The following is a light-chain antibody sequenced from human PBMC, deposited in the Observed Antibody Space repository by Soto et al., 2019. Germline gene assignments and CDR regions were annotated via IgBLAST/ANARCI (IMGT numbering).Light chain of an antibody. V-gene: IGKV3D-15*01. CDR2: GAS. Sequence: EIVLTQSPATLSLSPGERVTLSCRASQSVDINLAWYQQKPGQAPRLLIYGASNRATDTPARFSGRGSGAEFTLTISSLQSEDFAVYYCQQYRSWPRTFGQGTKVDIK. CDR1: QSVDIN. CDR3: QQYRSWPRT. J-gene: IGKJ1*01.